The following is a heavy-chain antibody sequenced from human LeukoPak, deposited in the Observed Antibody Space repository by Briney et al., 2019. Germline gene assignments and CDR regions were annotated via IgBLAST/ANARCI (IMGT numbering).Heavy chain of an antibody. CDR3: ATSAAAGTGRVY. D-gene: IGHD6-13*01. Sequence: GGSLRLSCAASGFTFSNAWISWVRQAPGKGLEWVGRIKSKSEGGTTDYAAPVKGRFTISRDDSKNTLYLQMNSLKTEDTAVYYCATSAAAGTGRVYWGQGTLVTVSS. CDR1: GFTFSNAW. J-gene: IGHJ4*02. CDR2: IKSKSEGGTT. V-gene: IGHV3-15*01.